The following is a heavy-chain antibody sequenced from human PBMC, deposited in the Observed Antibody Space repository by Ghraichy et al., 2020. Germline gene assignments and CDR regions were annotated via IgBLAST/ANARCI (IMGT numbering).Heavy chain of an antibody. CDR1: GGSISSYY. CDR2: IYYSGST. V-gene: IGHV4-59*01. Sequence: SETLSLTCTVSGGSISSYYWSWIRQPPGKGLEWIGYIYYSGSTNYNPSLKSRVTMSVDTSKNQFSLKLSSVTAADTAVYYCARGRRTIFGGPGAFDIWGQGTMVTVSS. D-gene: IGHD3-3*01. J-gene: IGHJ3*02. CDR3: ARGRRTIFGGPGAFDI.